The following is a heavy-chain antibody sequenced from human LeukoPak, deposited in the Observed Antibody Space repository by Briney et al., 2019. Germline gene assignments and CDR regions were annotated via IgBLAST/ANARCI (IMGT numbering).Heavy chain of an antibody. V-gene: IGHV4-59*01. CDR2: IYYAGST. J-gene: IGHJ4*02. D-gene: IGHD3-10*01. Sequence: SETLSLTCTVSGGSISSYYWSWIRQPPGKGLEWIGYIYYAGSTNYNPSLKSRVTISVDSSKNRFSLKLSSVTAADTAVYFCARGYGSGSLFDFWGQGTLVTVSS. CDR1: GGSISSYY. CDR3: ARGYGSGSLFDF.